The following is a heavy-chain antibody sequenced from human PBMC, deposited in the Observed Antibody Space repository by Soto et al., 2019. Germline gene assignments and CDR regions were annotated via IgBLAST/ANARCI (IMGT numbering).Heavy chain of an antibody. Sequence: GWSLRLSCAASGFTFSRYAMHLVRQAPGKGLEWVAFIWYDGSVKYYADSVKGRFTVSRDNSKKTLYLQMNSLRADDTAVYYCAKEIKPSGMDVWGQGTKVTVSS. CDR2: IWYDGSVK. J-gene: IGHJ6*02. CDR3: AKEIKPSGMDV. CDR1: GFTFSRYA. V-gene: IGHV3-33*06.